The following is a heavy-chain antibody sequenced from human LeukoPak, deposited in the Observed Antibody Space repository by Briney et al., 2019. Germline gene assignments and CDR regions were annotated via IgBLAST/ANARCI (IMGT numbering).Heavy chain of an antibody. Sequence: GASVKVSCKASGYTFTSYGISWVRQAPGQGLEWMGWISAYNGNTNYAQKLQGRVTMTTDTSTSTPYMELRSLRSDDTAVYYCARDPGYCSSTSCLPGAPIDYWGQGTLVTVSS. CDR1: GYTFTSYG. D-gene: IGHD2-2*01. CDR2: ISAYNGNT. CDR3: ARDPGYCSSTSCLPGAPIDY. J-gene: IGHJ4*02. V-gene: IGHV1-18*01.